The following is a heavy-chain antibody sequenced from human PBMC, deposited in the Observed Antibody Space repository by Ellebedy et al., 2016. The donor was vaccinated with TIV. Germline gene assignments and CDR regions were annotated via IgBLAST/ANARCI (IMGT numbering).Heavy chain of an antibody. D-gene: IGHD3-10*01. J-gene: IGHJ6*02. Sequence: SETLSLTCTVSGASINSGGYYWTWIRQHPGRGLEWIGYMYYSESAFYIPNSGSPYYNPSLKSRVTRSEDASKNQFSLRLSSVTAADTAVYYCAGGSYTPYGMDVWGRGTTVIVSS. CDR3: AGGSYTPYGMDV. CDR2: MYYSESAFYIPNSGSP. V-gene: IGHV4-31*03. CDR1: GASINSGGYY.